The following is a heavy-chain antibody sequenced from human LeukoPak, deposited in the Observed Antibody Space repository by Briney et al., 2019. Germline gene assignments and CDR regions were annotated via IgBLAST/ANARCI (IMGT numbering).Heavy chain of an antibody. Sequence: SPSHTLSLPCTVSGGPIRRGSYYWTWVRQPAGEGLEWLGRIYTSGRTNYNPSLKSRVTISVDTSKNQFSLKLSSVTAADTAVYYCASFPYYYDSSGYYYWGQGTLVTVSS. CDR3: ASFPYYYDSSGYYY. CDR1: GGPIRRGSYY. D-gene: IGHD3-22*01. V-gene: IGHV4-61*02. J-gene: IGHJ4*02. CDR2: IYTSGRT.